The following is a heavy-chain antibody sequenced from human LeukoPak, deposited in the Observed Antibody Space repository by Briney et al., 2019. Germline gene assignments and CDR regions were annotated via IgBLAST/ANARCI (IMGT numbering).Heavy chain of an antibody. CDR1: GFTFSGSA. CDR2: IRSKANSYAT. V-gene: IGHV3-73*01. CDR3: TRHIFGQDY. J-gene: IGHJ4*02. Sequence: GGSLKLSCAASGFTFSGSAMHWVRQAPGKGLEWVGRIRSKANSYATAYAASVKGRFTISRDDSKNTAYLQMNSLKTEDTAVYYCTRHIFGQDYWGQGTLVTVSS. D-gene: IGHD3-3*01.